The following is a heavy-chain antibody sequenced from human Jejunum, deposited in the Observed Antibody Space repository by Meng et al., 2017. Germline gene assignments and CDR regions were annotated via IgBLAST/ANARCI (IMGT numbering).Heavy chain of an antibody. CDR1: GVTFSSYA. CDR3: AKVDSSSWLDY. V-gene: IGHV3-23*01. Sequence: GESLKISCAASGVTFSSYAMSWVRQAPGKGLEWVSAISGSGGSTYYADSVKGRFTISRDNSKNTLYLQMNSLRAEDTAVYYCAKVDSSSWLDYWGQGNLVNGAS. J-gene: IGHJ4*02. D-gene: IGHD6-13*01. CDR2: ISGSGGST.